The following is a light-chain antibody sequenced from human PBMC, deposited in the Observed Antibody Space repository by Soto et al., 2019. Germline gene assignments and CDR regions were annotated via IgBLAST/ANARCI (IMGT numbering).Light chain of an antibody. Sequence: QSVLTQPASVSGSPGQSITISCTGTSSDVGGYNYVSWYQQHPGKVPKLVIYDVSDRPSGLSNRFSGSKSGNTASLTISGLQAEDEADYYCSSYTSSSTVVFGGGTKVTVL. CDR1: SSDVGGYNY. CDR2: DVS. J-gene: IGLJ2*01. V-gene: IGLV2-14*01. CDR3: SSYTSSSTVV.